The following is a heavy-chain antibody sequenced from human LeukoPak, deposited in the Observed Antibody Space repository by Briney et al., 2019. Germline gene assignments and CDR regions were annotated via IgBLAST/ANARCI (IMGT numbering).Heavy chain of an antibody. J-gene: IGHJ4*02. CDR1: GGSISSYY. D-gene: IGHD6-13*01. V-gene: IGHV4-4*07. CDR3: ASYKRAAGSFDY. CDR2: IYTSGST. Sequence: SETLSLTCTVSGGSISSYYWSWIRQPAGKGLEWIGRIYTSGSTNYNPPLKSRVTMSVDTSKNQFSLKLSSVTAADTAVYYCASYKRAAGSFDYWGQGTLVTVSS.